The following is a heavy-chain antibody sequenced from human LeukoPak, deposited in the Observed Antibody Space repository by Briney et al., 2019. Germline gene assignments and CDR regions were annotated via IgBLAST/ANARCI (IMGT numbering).Heavy chain of an antibody. Sequence: ASVKVSCKASGYTFTGYYIHWVRQAPGQGLEWMGWINPNSGDTNYAQRFQGRVTMTRDTSISTAYMQLSRLRSDDPAVYYCATLGYCSSTSCYRDIDYWGQGTLVTVSS. V-gene: IGHV1-2*02. CDR1: GYTFTGYY. CDR2: INPNSGDT. D-gene: IGHD2-2*01. J-gene: IGHJ4*02. CDR3: ATLGYCSSTSCYRDIDY.